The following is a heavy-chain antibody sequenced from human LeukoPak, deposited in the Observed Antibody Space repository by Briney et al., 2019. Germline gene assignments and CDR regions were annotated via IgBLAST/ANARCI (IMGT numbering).Heavy chain of an antibody. CDR1: GGSFSGYY. V-gene: IGHV4-34*01. J-gene: IGHJ5*02. CDR3: ARTAVIVVAGTSNWFDP. D-gene: IGHD6-19*01. Sequence: KPSETLSLTCAVYGGSFSGYYWSWIRQPPGKGLEWIGEINHSGSTNYNPSLKSRVTISVDTSKNQFSLKLSSVTAADTAVYYCARTAVIVVAGTSNWFDPWGQGTLVTVSS. CDR2: INHSGST.